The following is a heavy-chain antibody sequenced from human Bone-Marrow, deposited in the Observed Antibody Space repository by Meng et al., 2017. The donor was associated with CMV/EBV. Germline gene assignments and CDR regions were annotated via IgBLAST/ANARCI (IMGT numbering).Heavy chain of an antibody. V-gene: IGHV3-21*01. J-gene: IGHJ6*02. Sequence: GGSLRLSCAGSGFTFSNFWMSWVRQAPGRGLEWVSSISSSSSYIYYADSVKGRFTVSRDNAKNSLYLQMNSLRAEDTAVYYCARVSYDFWSGYSAHLHTDYGMDVWGQGTTVTVSS. CDR3: ARVSYDFWSGYSAHLHTDYGMDV. CDR2: ISSSSSYI. CDR1: GFTFSNFW. D-gene: IGHD3-3*01.